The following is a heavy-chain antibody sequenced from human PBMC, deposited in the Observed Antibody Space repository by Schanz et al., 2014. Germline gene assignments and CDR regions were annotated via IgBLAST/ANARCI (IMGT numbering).Heavy chain of an antibody. D-gene: IGHD6-19*01. CDR3: ARLGTGMAVAGSVIDSYYYYMDV. CDR2: ISAQTGDT. J-gene: IGHJ6*03. CDR1: GYTFTDYP. V-gene: IGHV1-3*01. Sequence: QVQLVQSGAEVKKPGASVKVSCKTSGYTFTDYPINWVRQAPGRRLEWIGWISAQTGDTRYAQKMQGRVTMTRDVSSTTAFLELRSLRYDDTAVYYCARLGTGMAVAGSVIDSYYYYMDVWGEGTTVTVSS.